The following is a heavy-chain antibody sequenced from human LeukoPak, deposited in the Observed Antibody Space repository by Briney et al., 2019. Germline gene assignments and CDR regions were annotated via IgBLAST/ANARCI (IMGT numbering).Heavy chain of an antibody. J-gene: IGHJ4*02. V-gene: IGHV1-18*01. CDR1: GYTFTSYG. D-gene: IGHD3-22*01. CDR3: ARPNQNYSDSSGYDY. CDR2: ISAYNGNT. Sequence: ASVKVSCKASGYTFTSYGISWVRQAPGQGLEWMGWISAYNGNTNYAQKLQGRVTMTTDTSTSTAYMELRSLRSDDTAVYYCARPNQNYSDSSGYDYWGQGTLVTVSS.